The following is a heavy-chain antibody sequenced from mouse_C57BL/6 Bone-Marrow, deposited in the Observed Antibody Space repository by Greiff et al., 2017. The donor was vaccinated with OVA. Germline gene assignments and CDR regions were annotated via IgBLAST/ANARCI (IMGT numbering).Heavy chain of an antibody. CDR3: ARDGIRGLDY. CDR2: IDPSDSYT. V-gene: IGHV1-69*01. D-gene: IGHD1-2*01. CDR1: GYTFTSYW. Sequence: VQLQQPGAELVMPGASVKLSCKASGYTFTSYWMHWVKQRPGQGLEWIGEIDPSDSYTNYNQKFKGKSTLTVDKSSSTAYMQLSSLTSEDSAVYYCARDGIRGLDYWGQGTTLTVSS. J-gene: IGHJ2*01.